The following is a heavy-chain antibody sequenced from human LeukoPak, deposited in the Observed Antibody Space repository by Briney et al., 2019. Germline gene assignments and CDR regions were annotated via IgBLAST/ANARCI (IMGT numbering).Heavy chain of an antibody. J-gene: IGHJ4*02. CDR1: GGSISSYY. CDR2: IYYSGST. D-gene: IGHD2-21*02. CDR3: ASVELVTAIGFDY. Sequence: TPSETLSLTCTVSGGSISSYYWSWIRQPPGKGLEWIGYIYYSGSTNYNPSLKSRVTISVDTSKNQFSLKLSPVTAADTAVYYCASVELVTAIGFDYWGQGTLVTVSS. V-gene: IGHV4-59*01.